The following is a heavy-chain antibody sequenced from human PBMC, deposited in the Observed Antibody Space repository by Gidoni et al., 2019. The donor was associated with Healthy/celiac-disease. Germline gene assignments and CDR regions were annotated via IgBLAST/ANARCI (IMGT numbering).Heavy chain of an antibody. Sequence: EVQLVQSGGRLVQPGGSLKLFCAASGFTFRGSPMLWVRQASGKGLEWFGRIRSKANSYATAYGASMKGRFTISRDDSKNTAYLQMNSLKTEDTAVYYCTRQHDSSGYYYVLAFDIWGQGTMVTVSS. D-gene: IGHD3-22*01. J-gene: IGHJ3*02. CDR2: IRSKANSYAT. V-gene: IGHV3-73*02. CDR1: GFTFRGSP. CDR3: TRQHDSSGYYYVLAFDI.